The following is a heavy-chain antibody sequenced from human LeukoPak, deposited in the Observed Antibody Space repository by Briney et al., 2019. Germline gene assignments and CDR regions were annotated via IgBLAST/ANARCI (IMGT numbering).Heavy chain of an antibody. CDR3: ARGRRGGNSFKY. J-gene: IGHJ4*02. Sequence: SETLSLTCTVYGGSFSGYYWSWIRQPPGKGLEWIGEINHSGSTNYNPSLKSRGTISVDTSKNQFSLKLSSVTAADTAVYYCARGRRGGNSFKYWGQGTLVTVSS. V-gene: IGHV4-34*01. CDR1: GGSFSGYY. CDR2: INHSGST. D-gene: IGHD4-23*01.